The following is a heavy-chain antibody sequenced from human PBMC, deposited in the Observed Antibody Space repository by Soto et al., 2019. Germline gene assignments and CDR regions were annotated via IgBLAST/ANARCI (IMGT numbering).Heavy chain of an antibody. J-gene: IGHJ6*02. V-gene: IGHV5-10-1*01. CDR1: GYSFTSYW. Sequence: PGESLKISCKGSGYSFTSYWISGVRQMPGKGLEWMGRIDPSDSYTNYSPSFQGHVTISADKSISTAYLQWSSLKASDTAMYYCARRDGGNSAGYYYYGMDVWGQGTTVTVSS. CDR2: IDPSDSYT. D-gene: IGHD2-21*02. CDR3: ARRDGGNSAGYYYYGMDV.